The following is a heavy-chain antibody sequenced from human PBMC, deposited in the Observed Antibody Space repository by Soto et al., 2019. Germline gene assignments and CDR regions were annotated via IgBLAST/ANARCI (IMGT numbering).Heavy chain of an antibody. D-gene: IGHD3-22*01. V-gene: IGHV3-30*18. CDR2: ISYDGSKK. CDR1: EFTFSSYG. CDR3: AKDTYYHDTTGYYVFDY. Sequence: QVQLVESGGGVVQPGRSLTLSCAASEFTFSSYGIHWVRQAPGKGLEWVAVISYDGSKKQYADSVKGRITMSRDNSKNTLHLQMNSLRAEDTAVYYYAKDTYYHDTTGYYVFDYWGQGTLVTVST. J-gene: IGHJ4*02.